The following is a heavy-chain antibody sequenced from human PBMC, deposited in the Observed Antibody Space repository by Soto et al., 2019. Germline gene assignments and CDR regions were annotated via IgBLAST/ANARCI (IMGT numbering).Heavy chain of an antibody. J-gene: IGHJ6*02. CDR2: ISSSSSYI. Sequence: EVQLVESGGGLVQPGGSLRLSCVASGFTFSSYSMNWVRQAPGKGLEWVSSISSSSSYIYYADSVKGRFTISRDNAKNSLYLQMNSLRAEDTAVYYCARDLITIFGYGMDVWGQGTTVTVSS. V-gene: IGHV3-21*01. D-gene: IGHD3-3*01. CDR1: GFTFSSYS. CDR3: ARDLITIFGYGMDV.